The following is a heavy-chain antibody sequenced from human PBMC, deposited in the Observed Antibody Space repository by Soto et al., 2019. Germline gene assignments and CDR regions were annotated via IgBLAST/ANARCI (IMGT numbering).Heavy chain of an antibody. CDR1: GYTFTSYG. V-gene: IGHV1-18*04. J-gene: IGHJ6*02. CDR2: ISAYNGNT. CDR3: ARVGMYSGSSGWYGHLGYYYGMDV. D-gene: IGHD6-19*01. Sequence: GASVKVSCKASGYTFTSYGISWVRQAPGQGLEWMGWISAYNGNTNYAQKLQGRVTMTTDTSTSTAYMELRSLRSDDTAVYYCARVGMYSGSSGWYGHLGYYYGMDVWGQGTTVTVS.